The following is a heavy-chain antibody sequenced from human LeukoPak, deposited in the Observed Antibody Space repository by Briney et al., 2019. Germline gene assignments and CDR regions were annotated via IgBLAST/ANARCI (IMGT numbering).Heavy chain of an antibody. CDR3: ARDRRYGDLYYYYGMDV. Sequence: SETLSLTCTVSAYSISNGYFWGWIRQPPGKGLEWIGSIFHSGNTYYNPSLKSRVTISVDTSKNRFSLKLTSVTAADTAVYYCARDRRYGDLYYYYGMDVWGQGTTVTVSS. V-gene: IGHV4-38-2*02. J-gene: IGHJ6*02. CDR2: IFHSGNT. D-gene: IGHD4-17*01. CDR1: AYSISNGYF.